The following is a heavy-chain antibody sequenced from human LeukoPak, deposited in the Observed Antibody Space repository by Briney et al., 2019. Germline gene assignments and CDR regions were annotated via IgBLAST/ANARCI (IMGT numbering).Heavy chain of an antibody. CDR3: ARARAQQWLVHGWAFDI. CDR2: INPNSGGT. Sequence: GASVKVSCKASGYTFTGYYMHWVRQAPGQGLEWMGWINPNSGGTNYAQKFQGRVTMTRDTSISTAYMELSKLRSDGTAVYYCARARAQQWLVHGWAFDIWGQGTMVTVSS. J-gene: IGHJ3*02. D-gene: IGHD6-19*01. V-gene: IGHV1-2*02. CDR1: GYTFTGYY.